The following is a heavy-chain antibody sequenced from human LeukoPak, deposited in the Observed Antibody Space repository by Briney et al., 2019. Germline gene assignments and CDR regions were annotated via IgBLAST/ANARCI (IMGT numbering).Heavy chain of an antibody. D-gene: IGHD2-2*01. CDR1: GFTFSSYA. CDR3: AKDMGYCSSATCYGLDY. V-gene: IGHV3-23*01. CDR2: ISGSGGST. Sequence: PGGSLRLSCAASGFTFSSYAMSWVRQTPGKGLEWVSVISGSGGSTHYADSVKGRFTISRDNSKNTLFLQMNSLRAEDTAIYYCAKDMGYCSSATCYGLDYWGQGTLVTVSS. J-gene: IGHJ4*02.